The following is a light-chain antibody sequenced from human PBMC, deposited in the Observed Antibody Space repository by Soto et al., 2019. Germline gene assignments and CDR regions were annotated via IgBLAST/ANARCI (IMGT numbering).Light chain of an antibody. CDR3: SSYSTTSTLV. CDR2: EVN. J-gene: IGLJ1*01. Sequence: QSALAQPASVSGSPGQSVTISCTGASSDVGGSDHVSWYQQHPGKAPKLILYEVNNRPSGVSNRFSGSKSGNTASLIITGPQADDEAEYFCSSYSTTSTLVFGSGTKVTVL. V-gene: IGLV2-14*03. CDR1: SSDVGGSDH.